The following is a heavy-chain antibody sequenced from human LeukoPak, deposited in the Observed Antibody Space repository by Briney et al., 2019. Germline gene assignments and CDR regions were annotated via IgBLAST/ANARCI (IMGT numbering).Heavy chain of an antibody. CDR2: ISSDGSRT. J-gene: IGHJ4*02. Sequence: TGGSLRLSCAASGFTFSTYWMHWVRQAPGKGLVWVSRISSDGSRTYYADSVEGRFTFSRDNAKNTLYLQMNTLRPEDTAVYYCATDYYGSVAYWGQGTLVTVSS. V-gene: IGHV3-74*01. D-gene: IGHD3-10*01. CDR3: ATDYYGSVAY. CDR1: GFTFSTYW.